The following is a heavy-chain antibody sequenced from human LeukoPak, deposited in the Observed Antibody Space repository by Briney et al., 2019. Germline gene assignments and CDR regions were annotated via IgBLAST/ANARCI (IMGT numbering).Heavy chain of an antibody. D-gene: IGHD1-7*01. J-gene: IGHJ3*02. CDR3: AKFVELVMDSSFDI. Sequence: PGGSLRLSCAASGFTFNTYGMHWVRQAPGKVLEWVAFIRNDGSNHADSVKGRFTISRDISKNTLYLQMNSLRVDDTAVYYCAKFVELVMDSSFDIWGQGTMVTVSS. V-gene: IGHV3-30*02. CDR1: GFTFNTYG. CDR2: IRNDGSN.